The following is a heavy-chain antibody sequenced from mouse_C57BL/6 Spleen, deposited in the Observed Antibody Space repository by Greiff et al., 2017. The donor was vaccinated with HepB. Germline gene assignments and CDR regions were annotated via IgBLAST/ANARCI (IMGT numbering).Heavy chain of an antibody. CDR1: GYTFTSYW. CDR3: ARDPYDYDMEKKRDYFDY. CDR2: IHPNSGST. D-gene: IGHD2-4*01. J-gene: IGHJ2*01. Sequence: QVQLQQPGAELVKPGASVKLSCKASGYTFTSYWMHWVKQRPGQGLEWIGMIHPNSGSTNYNEKFKSKATLTVDKSSSTAYMQLSSLTSEDSAVYYCARDPYDYDMEKKRDYFDYWGQGTTLTVSS. V-gene: IGHV1-64*01.